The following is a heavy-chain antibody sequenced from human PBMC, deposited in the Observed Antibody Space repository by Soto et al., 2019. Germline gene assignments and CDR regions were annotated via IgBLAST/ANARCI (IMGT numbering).Heavy chain of an antibody. CDR2: IIPIFGTA. V-gene: IGHV1-69*13. CDR3: ARDLDSSSRFDYYYYGMDV. D-gene: IGHD6-13*01. CDR1: GGTFSSYA. Sequence: ASVKVSCKASGGTFSSYAISWVRQAPGQGLEWMGGIIPIFGTANYAQKFQGRVTITADESTSTAYMELSSLRSEDTAVYYCARDLDSSSRFDYYYYGMDVWGQGTTVTVSS. J-gene: IGHJ6*02.